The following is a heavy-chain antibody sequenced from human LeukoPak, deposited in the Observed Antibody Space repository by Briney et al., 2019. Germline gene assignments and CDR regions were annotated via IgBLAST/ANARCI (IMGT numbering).Heavy chain of an antibody. V-gene: IGHV3-49*03. CDR1: GFTFSDYA. CDR2: IRNKAYGGTA. CDR3: TREKRYFDWFQADY. J-gene: IGHJ4*02. D-gene: IGHD3-9*01. Sequence: GGSLRLSCTASGFTFSDYAMSWFRQAPGKGLEWVGFIRNKAYGGTAEYAASVKGRFTISRDDSKTIAYLQMNSLKTEDTTVYYCTREKRYFDWFQADYWGQGTLVTVSS.